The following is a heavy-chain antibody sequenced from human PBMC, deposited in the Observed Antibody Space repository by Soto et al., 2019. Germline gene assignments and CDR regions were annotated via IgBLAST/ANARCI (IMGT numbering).Heavy chain of an antibody. CDR1: GFTFSGSA. CDR3: TRPGYDILTGPSDY. CDR2: IRSKANSYAT. Sequence: GGSLRLSCAASGFTFSGSAMHWVRQASGKGLEWVGRIRSKANSYATAYAASVKGRFTISRDDSKNTAYLQMNSLKTEDTAVYYCTRPGYDILTGPSDYWGQGTLVTVSS. D-gene: IGHD3-9*01. J-gene: IGHJ4*02. V-gene: IGHV3-73*01.